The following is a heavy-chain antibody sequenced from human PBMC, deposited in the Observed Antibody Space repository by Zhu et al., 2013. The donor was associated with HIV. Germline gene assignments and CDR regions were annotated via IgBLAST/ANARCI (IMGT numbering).Heavy chain of an antibody. CDR2: FSPYGGAT. V-gene: IGHV1-2*02. J-gene: IGHJ3*02. Sequence: QVQLVQSGAEVKKPGASVKVSCKASGYTFTGHYIHWVRQAPGQGLEWMGWFSPYGGATNYAQKFQGRVSMTGDTTIHTAYMELSSLRSEDTAVYYCARAAPRGYGDSYDAFDIWGQGTMVTVSS. D-gene: IGHD4-17*01. CDR1: GYTFTGHY. CDR3: ARAAPRGYGDSYDAFDI.